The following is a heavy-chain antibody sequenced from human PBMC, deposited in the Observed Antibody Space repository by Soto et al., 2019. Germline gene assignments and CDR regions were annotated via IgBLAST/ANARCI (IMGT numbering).Heavy chain of an antibody. CDR3: ARDKRRFGGLFYFDY. CDR1: GFTFSSYA. V-gene: IGHV3-23*01. CDR2: ISGSGGST. J-gene: IGHJ4*02. D-gene: IGHD3-10*01. Sequence: GGSLRLSCAASGFTFSSYAMSWVRQAPGKGLEWVSAISGSGGSTYYADSVKGRFTISRDNSKNTLYLQMNSLRAEDTAVYYCARDKRRFGGLFYFDYWGQGTLVTVSS.